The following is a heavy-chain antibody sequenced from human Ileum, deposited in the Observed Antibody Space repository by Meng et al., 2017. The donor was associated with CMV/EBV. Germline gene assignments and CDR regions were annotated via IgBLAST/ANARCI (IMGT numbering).Heavy chain of an antibody. J-gene: IGHJ4*02. CDR1: GDSLSSNNW. CDR3: ARKSWSGGYFDY. Sequence: TCTVSGDSLSSNNWWSWVRQAPGKGLESVGEIYHSGSNNQNPSLKGRVTTSLDKSKNQFSLHLIFVTAADTAVYYCARKSWSGGYFDYWGQGALVTVSS. D-gene: IGHD3-10*01. V-gene: IGHV4-4*02. CDR2: IYHSGSN.